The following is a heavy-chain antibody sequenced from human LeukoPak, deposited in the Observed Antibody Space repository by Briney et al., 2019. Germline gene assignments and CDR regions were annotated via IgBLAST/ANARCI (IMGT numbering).Heavy chain of an antibody. D-gene: IGHD3-10*01. V-gene: IGHV4-59*01. J-gene: IGHJ3*02. CDR2: IYYTGSN. CDR1: GGSISSYY. Sequence: SETLSLTCSVSGGSISSYYWNWIRQSPGKGLEWIGYIYYTGSNNYNPSLKSRITISVDTFKNQFSLKLSSVTAADTAVYYCVRAMNYYGSGSYGGFDMWGQGTMVTASS. CDR3: VRAMNYYGSGSYGGFDM.